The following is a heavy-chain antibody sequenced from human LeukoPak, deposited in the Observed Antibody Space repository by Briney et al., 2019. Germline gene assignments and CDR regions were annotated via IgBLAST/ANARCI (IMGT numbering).Heavy chain of an antibody. CDR1: GFTFSTYG. CDR3: ARDKIVGATYFDY. J-gene: IGHJ4*02. Sequence: SGGSLRLSCAASGFTFSTYGMHWVRQAPGKGLEWVTFADSVKGRFTISRDNSKNTLYLQMNSLRAEDTAIYYCARDKIVGATYFDYWGQGTLVTVSS. V-gene: IGHV3-30*12. D-gene: IGHD1-26*01.